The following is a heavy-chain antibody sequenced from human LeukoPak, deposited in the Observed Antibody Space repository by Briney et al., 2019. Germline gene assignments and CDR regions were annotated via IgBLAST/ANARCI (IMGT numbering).Heavy chain of an antibody. CDR3: AREGPDYVCPDY. D-gene: IGHD4-17*01. CDR1: GFTFSSYA. J-gene: IGHJ4*02. CDR2: ISSSSSYI. Sequence: GGSLRLSCAASGFTFSSYAMSWVRQAPGKGLEWVSSISSSSSYIYYADSVKGRFTISRDNAKNSLYLQMNSLRAEDTAVYYCAREGPDYVCPDYWGQGTLVTVSS. V-gene: IGHV3-21*01.